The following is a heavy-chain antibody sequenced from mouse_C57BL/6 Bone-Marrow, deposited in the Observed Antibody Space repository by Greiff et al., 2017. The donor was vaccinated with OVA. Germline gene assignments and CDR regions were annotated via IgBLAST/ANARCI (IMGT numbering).Heavy chain of an antibody. Sequence: QVQLQQSGAELVRPGTSVKVSCKASGYAFTNYLIEWVKQRPGQGLEWIGVINPGSGGTNYNEKFKGKATLTADKSSSTAYMQLSSLTSEDSAVYFCARGPYYGSSYDFDVWGTGTTVTVSS. CDR3: ARGPYYGSSYDFDV. CDR2: INPGSGGT. J-gene: IGHJ1*03. D-gene: IGHD1-1*01. V-gene: IGHV1-54*01. CDR1: GYAFTNYL.